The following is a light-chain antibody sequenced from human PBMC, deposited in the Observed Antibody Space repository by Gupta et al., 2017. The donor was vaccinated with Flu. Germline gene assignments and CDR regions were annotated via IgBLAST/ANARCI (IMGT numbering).Light chain of an antibody. J-gene: IGLJ1*01. V-gene: IGLV2-14*01. Sequence: QSALTQPASVSGSPGQSIAIACTGTTSDVGANNYVSWYQQHPGKAPKVIIYGVNNRPSGVSDRFSGSKSGNTASLTISGLQAEDEADYYCSSYRIISTSFFFGTWTKVTVL. CDR2: GVN. CDR3: SSYRIISTSFF. CDR1: TSDVGANNY.